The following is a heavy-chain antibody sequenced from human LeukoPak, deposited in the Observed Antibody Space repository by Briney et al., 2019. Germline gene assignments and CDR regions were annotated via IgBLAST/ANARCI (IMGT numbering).Heavy chain of an antibody. J-gene: IGHJ4*02. V-gene: IGHV3-64*01. D-gene: IGHD6-13*01. CDR3: AMLGIAAAASPFDY. CDR1: GFTFSSYA. Sequence: GGSLRLSCAASGFTFSSYAMHWVRQAPGKGLEYVSAISSNGGSTYYANSVKGRFTISRDNSKNTLYLQMGSLRAEDMAVYYCAMLGIAAAASPFDYWGQGTLVTVSS. CDR2: ISSNGGST.